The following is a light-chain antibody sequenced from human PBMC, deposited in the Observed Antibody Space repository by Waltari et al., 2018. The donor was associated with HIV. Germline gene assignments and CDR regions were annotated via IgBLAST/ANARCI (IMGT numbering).Light chain of an antibody. Sequence: VVMTQSPATLAMSPGERATVSCRANQRISNNLAWYHQRRGQPPRLLIYSAARSATGIPVRLSGTGSGTEFTLTISSLQSEDFAVYYCQQFYNWPRTFGQGTKVEIK. CDR2: SAA. V-gene: IGKV3-15*01. CDR1: QRISNN. CDR3: QQFYNWPRT. J-gene: IGKJ1*01.